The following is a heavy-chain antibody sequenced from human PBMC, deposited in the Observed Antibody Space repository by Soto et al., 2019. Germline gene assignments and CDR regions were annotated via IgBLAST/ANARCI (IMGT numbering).Heavy chain of an antibody. V-gene: IGHV1-18*01. CDR2: ISAYNGNT. D-gene: IGHD3-3*01. J-gene: IGHJ6*02. CDR3: ARSYYDFWSGYYRGIYYYGMDV. CDR1: GYTFTSYG. Sequence: QVQLVQSGAEVKKPGASVKVSCKASGYTFTSYGISWVRQAPGQGLEWMGWISAYNGNTNYAQKLQGRVTMTTDTSPSTAYMELRSLRSDDTAVYYCARSYYDFWSGYYRGIYYYGMDVWGQGTTVTVSS.